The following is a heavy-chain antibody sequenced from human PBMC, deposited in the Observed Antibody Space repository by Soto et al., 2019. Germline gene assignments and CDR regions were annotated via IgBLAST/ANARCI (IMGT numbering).Heavy chain of an antibody. J-gene: IGHJ3*02. CDR1: GGTFSSYA. V-gene: IGHV1-69*01. D-gene: IGHD3-16*02. Sequence: QVQLVQSGAEVKKPGSSVKVSCKASGGTFSSYAISWVRQAPGQGLEWMGGIVTIIGAAQYAEKFRARAKIRVDEFTSTAYMEMSSMRSDDTDVYYCGRGKPRQVRLGGHIVVPPSDDFDSWDLGTMVTVS. CDR3: GRGKPRQVRLGGHIVVPPSDDFDS. CDR2: IVTIIGAA.